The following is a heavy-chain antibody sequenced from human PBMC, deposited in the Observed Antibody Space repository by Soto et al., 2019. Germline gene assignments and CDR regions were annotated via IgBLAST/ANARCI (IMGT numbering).Heavy chain of an antibody. Sequence: GGSLRLSCAASGFTVSSNYMSWVRQAPGKGLEWVSVIYSGGSTYYADSVKGRFTISRDNSKNTLYLQMNSLRAEDTAVYYCARDVSAPGKVGDWFDPWGQGTLVNVSS. CDR1: GFTVSSNY. V-gene: IGHV3-66*01. D-gene: IGHD3-16*01. J-gene: IGHJ5*02. CDR2: IYSGGST. CDR3: ARDVSAPGKVGDWFDP.